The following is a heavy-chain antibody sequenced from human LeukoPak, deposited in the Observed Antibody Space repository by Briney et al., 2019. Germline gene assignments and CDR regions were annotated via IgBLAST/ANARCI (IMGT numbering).Heavy chain of an antibody. J-gene: IGHJ5*02. CDR3: ARDGLYDILTGRDAFDP. Sequence: SETLSLTCNVSGYSISSGYYWGWIRQPPGKGLEWIGNIYHSGSTYYNPSFKSRVTISVDTSKNQFSLKLSSVTAADTAVYYCARDGLYDILTGRDAFDPWGQGTLVTVSS. D-gene: IGHD3-9*01. V-gene: IGHV4-38-2*02. CDR2: IYHSGST. CDR1: GYSISSGYY.